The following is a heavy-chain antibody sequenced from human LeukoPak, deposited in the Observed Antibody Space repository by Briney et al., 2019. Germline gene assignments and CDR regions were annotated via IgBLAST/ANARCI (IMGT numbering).Heavy chain of an antibody. CDR2: IYYSGST. J-gene: IGHJ6*02. CDR1: GGSISSGDYY. Sequence: SETLSLTCTVSGGSISSGDYYWSWIRQPPGKGLEWIGYIYYSGSTNYNPSLKSRVTISVDTSKNQFSLKLSSVTAADTAVYYCAREDCSGTSCSEYVWGQGTTVTVSS. V-gene: IGHV4-61*08. CDR3: AREDCSGTSCSEYV. D-gene: IGHD2-2*01.